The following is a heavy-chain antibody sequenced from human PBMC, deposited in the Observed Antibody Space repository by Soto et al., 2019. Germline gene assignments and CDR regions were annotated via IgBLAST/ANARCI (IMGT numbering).Heavy chain of an antibody. Sequence: QVQLVQSGAEVKKPGASVKVSCKASGYTFTNSDINWVRQAPGQGLEWMGWMNPDSGHAAYAQKFQGRVTLTTSPSTSTVYIEMRSLGSEDTAVYYCARRPHCSGGICYYGLDNWGQGTLVTVSS. CDR1: GYTFTNSD. D-gene: IGHD2-15*01. V-gene: IGHV1-8*01. CDR3: ARRPHCSGGICYYGLDN. CDR2: MNPDSGHA. J-gene: IGHJ4*02.